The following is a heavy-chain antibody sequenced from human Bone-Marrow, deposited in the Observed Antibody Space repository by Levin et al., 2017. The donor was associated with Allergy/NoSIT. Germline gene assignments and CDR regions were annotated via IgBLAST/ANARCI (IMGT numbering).Heavy chain of an antibody. J-gene: IGHJ6*02. CDR3: VKGGVDGLDV. CDR2: LTDGGSP. D-gene: IGHD2-15*01. Sequence: SETLSLTCSVSGGSLTSDYWTWIRQPRGKGLEWIGYLTDGGSPRYNPSLKSRITISEDTSKNQLSLTLHSVTAADAAVYYWVKGGVDGLDVWGQGTTVTVS. CDR1: GGSLTSDY. V-gene: IGHV4-59*01.